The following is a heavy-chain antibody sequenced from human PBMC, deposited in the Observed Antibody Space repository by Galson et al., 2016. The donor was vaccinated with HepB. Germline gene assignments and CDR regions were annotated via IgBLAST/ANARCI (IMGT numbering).Heavy chain of an antibody. CDR3: AKVTAGTDTYFDY. CDR1: GFTFSSYA. CDR2: ISGSGGST. D-gene: IGHD6-13*01. V-gene: IGHV3-23*01. J-gene: IGHJ4*02. Sequence: SLRLSCAASGFTFSSYAMSWVRQAPGKGLEWVSAISGSGGSTYYADSVKGRFTISRDNSKNTLYLQMNSLRAEDTAVYYCAKVTAGTDTYFDYWGQGTLVTVSS.